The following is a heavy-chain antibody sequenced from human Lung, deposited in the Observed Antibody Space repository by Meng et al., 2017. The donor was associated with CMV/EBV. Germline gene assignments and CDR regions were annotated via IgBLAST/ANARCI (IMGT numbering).Heavy chain of an antibody. CDR1: RYPFTSSS. D-gene: IGHD6-19*01. Sequence: QVQVVQSGSELKEPWDSVKVSCQAARYPFTSSSMNWVRHAPGQGLEWMGWININPGNPTYAQGFTGRFVFSLDTSVSTAYLQIDSLKADDTAVYYCARGNGWRFDYWGQGTLVTVSS. V-gene: IGHV7-4-1*01. J-gene: IGHJ4*02. CDR3: ARGNGWRFDY. CDR2: ININPGNP.